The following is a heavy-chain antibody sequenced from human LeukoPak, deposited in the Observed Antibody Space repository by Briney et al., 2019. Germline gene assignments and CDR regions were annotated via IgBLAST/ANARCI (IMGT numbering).Heavy chain of an antibody. CDR1: GGSISSYY. Sequence: PSETLSLTCTVSGGSISSYYWSWIRQAPGRGLEWIGHIYYSGATNYHPSLESRVTISVDTSKNQFSLKLTSVTATDTALYYCARGGTDFDYWGQGTLVTVSS. J-gene: IGHJ4*02. CDR3: ARGGTDFDY. CDR2: IYYSGAT. D-gene: IGHD2-15*01. V-gene: IGHV4-59*08.